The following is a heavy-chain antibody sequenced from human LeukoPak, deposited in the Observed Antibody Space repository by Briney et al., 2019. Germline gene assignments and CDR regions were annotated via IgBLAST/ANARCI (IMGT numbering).Heavy chain of an antibody. V-gene: IGHV3-11*04. CDR1: GFTFSDYY. CDR3: ARSTAAAGGFDY. J-gene: IGHJ4*02. Sequence: GGSLRLSCAASGFTFSDYYMTWIRQAPGKGLEWVSYISSSGSAIYYADSVKGRFTISRDNAKNSLYLQMNSLSAEDTAVYYCARSTAAAGGFDYWGQGTLVTVSS. D-gene: IGHD6-13*01. CDR2: ISSSGSAI.